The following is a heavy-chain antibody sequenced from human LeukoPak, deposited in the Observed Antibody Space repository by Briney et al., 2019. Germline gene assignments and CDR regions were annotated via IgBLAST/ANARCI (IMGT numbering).Heavy chain of an antibody. CDR3: AVEYNRSPYAFDI. Sequence: PGGSLRLSCAASGFTFSAYGIHWVRQAPGKGLEWVAVIWYDGSNKYYADSVKGRFTISRDNSKNTLYLQMNSLRVEDTAVYYCAVEYNRSPYAFDIWGQGTKVTVSS. J-gene: IGHJ3*02. CDR2: IWYDGSNK. D-gene: IGHD2/OR15-2a*01. CDR1: GFTFSAYG. V-gene: IGHV3-33*01.